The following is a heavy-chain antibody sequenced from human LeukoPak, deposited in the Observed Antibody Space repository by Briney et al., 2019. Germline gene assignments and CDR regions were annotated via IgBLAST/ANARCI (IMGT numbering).Heavy chain of an antibody. CDR1: GGSISSYY. CDR2: IYTSGST. D-gene: IGHD6-19*01. CDR3: AREKEWQQWLAFNWFDP. V-gene: IGHV4-4*07. J-gene: IGHJ5*02. Sequence: SETLSLTCTVSGGSISSYYWSWIRQPAGKGLEWIGRIYTSGSTNYNPSLKSRVTISVDKSKTQFPLKLSSVTAADTAVYYCAREKEWQQWLAFNWFDPWGQGTLVTVSS.